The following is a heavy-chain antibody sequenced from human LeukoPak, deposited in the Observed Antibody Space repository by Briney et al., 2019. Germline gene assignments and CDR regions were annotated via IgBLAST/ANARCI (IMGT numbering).Heavy chain of an antibody. Sequence: PGGSLRLSCAASGFTFSDYYMTWIRQAPGKGLEWVSFISSNGDSLYCADSVEGRFTISRDNAKDSVYLQMNSLRAEDTGVYYCAREVVIVPDYYYYGLDVWGQGTTVTVSS. CDR3: AREVVIVPDYYYYGLDV. J-gene: IGHJ6*02. CDR1: GFTFSDYY. D-gene: IGHD2/OR15-2a*01. CDR2: ISSNGDSL. V-gene: IGHV3-11*01.